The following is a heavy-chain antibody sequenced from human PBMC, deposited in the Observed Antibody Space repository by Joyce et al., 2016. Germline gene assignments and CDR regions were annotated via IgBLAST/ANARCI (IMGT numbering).Heavy chain of an antibody. CDR2: SEHDGSYE. V-gene: IGHV3-30*03. Sequence: VQVVQSGGGLVQPGRSLRLSCAAAGFSVSSYAMHWVRQAPGKGMEWVERSEHDGSYESYVNSVKGRFIISRDVFTSTMDLQMNSLRPEDTAVYYCVGSKSTSWHNFDYWGQGSLVTVSS. CDR1: GFSVSSYA. J-gene: IGHJ4*02. CDR3: VGSKSTSWHNFDY. D-gene: IGHD2-2*01.